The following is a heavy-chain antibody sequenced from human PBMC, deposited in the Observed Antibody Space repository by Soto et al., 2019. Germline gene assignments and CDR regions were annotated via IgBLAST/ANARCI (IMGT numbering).Heavy chain of an antibody. D-gene: IGHD3-10*01. CDR2: VYYSGGT. V-gene: IGHV4-38-2*02. CDR3: ARDFGDWFDP. Sequence: SLTCTVSGDSIKSGFSWAWIRQPPGKGLEWIATVYYSGGTHYNPSLESRVTISVGTSKNQFSLKLSSVTAADTAVYYCARDFGDWFDPWGQGTMVTVSS. CDR1: GDSIKSGFS. J-gene: IGHJ5*02.